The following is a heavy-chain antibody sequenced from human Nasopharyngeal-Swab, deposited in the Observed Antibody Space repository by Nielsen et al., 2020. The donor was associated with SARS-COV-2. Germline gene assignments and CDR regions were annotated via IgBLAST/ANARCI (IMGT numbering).Heavy chain of an antibody. CDR2: ISGSGGST. CDR3: AKDLFGIAAPL. J-gene: IGHJ4*02. CDR1: GFTFSSYA. Sequence: LSLTCAASGFTFSSYAMSWVRQAPGKGLEWVSAISGSGGSTYYADSVKGRFTISRDNSKNTLYLQMNSLRAEDTAVYYCAKDLFGIAAPLWGQGTLVTVSS. D-gene: IGHD6-13*01. V-gene: IGHV3-23*01.